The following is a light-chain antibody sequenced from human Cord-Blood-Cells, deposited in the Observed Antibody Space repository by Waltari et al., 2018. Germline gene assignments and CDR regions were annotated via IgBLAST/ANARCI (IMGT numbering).Light chain of an antibody. Sequence: DIQMTQSPSSLSASVGDRVTITCRASQSISRYLNWYQQKPGKAPKLLIYAASSLQSGVPSRCSGSGSGTDFTRTISSLQPEDVATYDGQQSYSTPFAFGPGTKVDIK. CDR3: QQSYSTPFA. CDR2: AAS. V-gene: IGKV1-39*01. CDR1: QSISRY. J-gene: IGKJ3*01.